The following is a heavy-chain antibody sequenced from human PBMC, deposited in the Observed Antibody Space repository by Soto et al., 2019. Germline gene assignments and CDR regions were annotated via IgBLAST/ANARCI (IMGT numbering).Heavy chain of an antibody. CDR1: GDSISSSKW. D-gene: IGHD6-19*01. CDR2: TLHSGST. V-gene: IGHV4-4*02. Sequence: QVQLQESGPGLVKPSGTLSLTCAVSGDSISSSKWWTWVRQPPGKGLEWIGDTLHSGSTNYNPSLKSRIIISVDKSKNQFSLELTSVTGAVTAVYYCAYSPGWYRPDVSGQGTLVIVSP. J-gene: IGHJ3*01. CDR3: AYSPGWYRPDV.